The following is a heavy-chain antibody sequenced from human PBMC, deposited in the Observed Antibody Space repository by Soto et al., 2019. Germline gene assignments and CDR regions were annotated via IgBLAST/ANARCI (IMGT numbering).Heavy chain of an antibody. CDR3: ARDSPAGYNYDYYYGLDV. D-gene: IGHD5-18*01. Sequence: QVQLVQSGAEVKKPGASVKVPCKASGYTFTSYGISWVRQAPGQGLEWMGWISGYSGNTNYAQKLQGRVTMTTDTSTNTAYMELRSLRSDDTAMYYCARDSPAGYNYDYYYGLDVWGQGTTVTVSS. CDR1: GYTFTSYG. J-gene: IGHJ6*02. V-gene: IGHV1-18*01. CDR2: ISGYSGNT.